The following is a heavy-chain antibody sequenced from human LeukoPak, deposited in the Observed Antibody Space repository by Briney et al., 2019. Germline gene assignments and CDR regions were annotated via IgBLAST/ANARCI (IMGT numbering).Heavy chain of an antibody. CDR3: ARGWDYDSGGRPTAYVY. CDR1: GGTFSSYA. CDR2: IIPIFGTA. D-gene: IGHD3-22*01. Sequence: ASVKVPCKASGGTFSSYAISWVRQAPGQGLEWMGGIIPIFGTANYAQKFQGRVTITADKSTSAVYMELNSLKSEDTAVYYCARGWDYDSGGRPTAYVYWGQGTLVTVSS. J-gene: IGHJ4*02. V-gene: IGHV1-69*06.